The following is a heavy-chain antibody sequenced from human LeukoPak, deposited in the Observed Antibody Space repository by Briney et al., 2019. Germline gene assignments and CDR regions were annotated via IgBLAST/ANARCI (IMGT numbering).Heavy chain of an antibody. J-gene: IGHJ6*02. Sequence: PSETLSLTCSVSGASISSHYWSWIRQPPGKGLEWIGYVHYSGGTDYSPSLKSRLTISVDTPKNQFSLKLRSVTAADTALYYCARGWRGYNYGMDVWGQGTMVTVSS. D-gene: IGHD2-15*01. CDR2: VHYSGGT. V-gene: IGHV4-59*11. CDR3: ARGWRGYNYGMDV. CDR1: GASISSHY.